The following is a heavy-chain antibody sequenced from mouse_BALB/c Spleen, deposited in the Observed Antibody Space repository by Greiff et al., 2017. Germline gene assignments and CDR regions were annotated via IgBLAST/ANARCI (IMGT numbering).Heavy chain of an antibody. CDR3: ARLTTYYYAMDY. CDR2: IYPGDGDT. CDR1: GYAFSSYW. V-gene: IGHV1-80*01. J-gene: IGHJ4*01. D-gene: IGHD6-1*01. Sequence: VQLQQSGAELVRPGSSVKISCKASGYAFSSYWMNWVKQRPGQGLEWIGQIYPGDGDTNYNGKFKGKATLTADKSSSTAYMQLSSLTSEDSAVYFCARLTTYYYAMDYWGQGTSVTVSS.